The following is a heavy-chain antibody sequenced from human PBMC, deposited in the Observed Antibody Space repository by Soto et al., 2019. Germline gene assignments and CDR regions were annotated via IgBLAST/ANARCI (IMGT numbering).Heavy chain of an antibody. D-gene: IGHD2-15*01. CDR2: IYPGDSDT. J-gene: IGHJ4*02. CDR3: ARQIHRGYCSGGSCYGLMRYFDY. CDR1: GYSFTSYW. Sequence: GESLKISCKGSGYSFTSYWIGWVRQMPGKSLEWMGIIYPGDSDTRYSPSFQGQVTISADQSISTAYLQWSSLKASDTAMYYCARQIHRGYCSGGSCYGLMRYFDYWGQGTLVTVSS. V-gene: IGHV5-51*01.